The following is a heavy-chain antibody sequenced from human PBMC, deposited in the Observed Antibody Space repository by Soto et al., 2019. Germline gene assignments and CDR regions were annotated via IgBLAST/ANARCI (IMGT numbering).Heavy chain of an antibody. D-gene: IGHD4-4*01. V-gene: IGHV3-23*01. J-gene: IGHJ4*02. CDR3: AKTLYSNYGDHFEY. CDR1: GFTFSSYA. CDR2: ISGSGGNT. Sequence: ELQLLESGGGLVQPGGSLRLSCAASGFTFSSYAMSWVRQAPGKGLEWVSAISGSGGNTYYADSVKGRFTISRDNSKNTLYLQMNSLRAEDMAVYYCAKTLYSNYGDHFEYWGQGTLVTVSS.